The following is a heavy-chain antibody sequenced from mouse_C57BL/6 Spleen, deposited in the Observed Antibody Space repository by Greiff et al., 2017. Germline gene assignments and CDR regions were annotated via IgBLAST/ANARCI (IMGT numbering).Heavy chain of an antibody. V-gene: IGHV1-54*01. Sequence: VKLMESGAELVRPGTSVKVSCKASGYAFTNYLIEWVKQRPGQGLEWIGVINPGSGGTNYNEKFKGKATLTADKSSSTAYMQLSSLTSEDSAVYFCARPDSSGNYFDYWGQGTTLTVSS. D-gene: IGHD3-2*02. J-gene: IGHJ2*01. CDR2: INPGSGGT. CDR3: ARPDSSGNYFDY. CDR1: GYAFTNYL.